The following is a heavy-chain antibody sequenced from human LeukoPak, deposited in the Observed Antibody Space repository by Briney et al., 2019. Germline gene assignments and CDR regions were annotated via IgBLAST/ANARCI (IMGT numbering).Heavy chain of an antibody. Sequence: GESLKISCKGSGYTFNRHWIGWVRQMPGKGLEWMGIIYPGDSDTRYNPAFQGQVTISADKSISTAYLQWSSLKASDTAIYYCARPFSGNWHYYFDYWGQGTLVTVSS. CDR3: ARPFSGNWHYYFDY. CDR1: GYTFNRHW. CDR2: IYPGDSDT. D-gene: IGHD1-7*01. J-gene: IGHJ4*02. V-gene: IGHV5-51*01.